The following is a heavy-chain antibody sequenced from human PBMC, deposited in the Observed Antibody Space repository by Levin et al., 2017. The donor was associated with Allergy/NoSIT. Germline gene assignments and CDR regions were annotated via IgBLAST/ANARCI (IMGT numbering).Heavy chain of an antibody. CDR1: GYTFTSYG. CDR3: ARDFWPIAAAVVNWFDP. D-gene: IGHD6-13*01. CDR2: ISAYNGNT. Sequence: ASVKVSCKASGYTFTSYGISWVRQAPGQGLEWMGWISAYNGNTNYAQKLQGRVTMTTDTSTSTAYMELRSLRSDDTAVYYCARDFWPIAAAVVNWFDPWGQGTLVTVSS. V-gene: IGHV1-18*01. J-gene: IGHJ5*02.